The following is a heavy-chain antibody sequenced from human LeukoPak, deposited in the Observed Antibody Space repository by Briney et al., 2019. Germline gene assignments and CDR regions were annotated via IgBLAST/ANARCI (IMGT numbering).Heavy chain of an antibody. CDR2: ISTRGSTT. J-gene: IGHJ4*02. CDR1: GFTFKDYY. CDR3: ARAGRYNGLDSKNFDY. Sequence: GGSLRLSCAASGFTFKDYYMSWIRQAPGKGLEWISYISTRGSTTYYADSVKGRFTISRDNTRNSLYLQMNSLRAEDTAVYYYARAGRYNGLDSKNFDYWGQGTLVTVSS. V-gene: IGHV3-11*01. D-gene: IGHD3/OR15-3a*01.